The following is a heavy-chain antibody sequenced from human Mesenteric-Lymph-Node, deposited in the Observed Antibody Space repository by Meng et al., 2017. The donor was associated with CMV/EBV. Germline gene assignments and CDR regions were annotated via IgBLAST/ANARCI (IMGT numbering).Heavy chain of an antibody. Sequence: YWTWIRQHPGKGLEWMGYIYFGGSTHYNPSLQSRITISVDTSKNQFSLELNSVTAADTAVYYCARDDVKRDIRAYGVAPGWYLDLWGRGTLVTVSS. D-gene: IGHD3-3*01. CDR1: Y. CDR3: ARDDVKRDIRAYGVAPGWYLDL. J-gene: IGHJ2*01. V-gene: IGHV4-31*02. CDR2: IYFGGST.